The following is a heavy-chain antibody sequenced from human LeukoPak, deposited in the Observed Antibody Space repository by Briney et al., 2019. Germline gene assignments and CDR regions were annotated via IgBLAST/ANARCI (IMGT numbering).Heavy chain of an antibody. V-gene: IGHV3-30*04. CDR3: ARDRAFYSHYGSFDY. J-gene: IGHJ4*02. Sequence: GGSLRLSCAASGFTFSSYAMHWVRQAPGKGLEWVAVISHDGSNKYYADSVKGRFTIASDNSKNTVYLQMNSLRAEDTAVYYCARDRAFYSHYGSFDYWGQGTLVSVSS. CDR1: GFTFSSYA. CDR2: ISHDGSNK. D-gene: IGHD4-11*01.